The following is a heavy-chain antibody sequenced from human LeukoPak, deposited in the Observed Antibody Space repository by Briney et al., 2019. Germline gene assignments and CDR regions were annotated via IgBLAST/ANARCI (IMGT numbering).Heavy chain of an antibody. CDR2: ISGSGGST. J-gene: IGHJ6*02. V-gene: IGHV3-23*01. Sequence: GGSLRLSCAASGFTFSSYAMSWVRQAPGKGLEWVSAISGSGGSTYYADAVKGRFTISRDNSKNTLYLQMNSLRAEDTAVYYCAKAMIVVYYYDMDVWGQGTTVTVSS. D-gene: IGHD3-22*01. CDR3: AKAMIVVYYYDMDV. CDR1: GFTFSSYA.